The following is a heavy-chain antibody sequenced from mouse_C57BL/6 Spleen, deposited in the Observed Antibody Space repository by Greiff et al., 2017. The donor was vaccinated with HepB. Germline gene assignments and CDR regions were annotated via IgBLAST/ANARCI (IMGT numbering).Heavy chain of an antibody. D-gene: IGHD2-3*01. CDR1: GFTFSDYG. J-gene: IGHJ1*03. V-gene: IGHV5-17*01. CDR3: ARNDGYPYWYFDV. Sequence: EVKVVESGGGLVKPGGSLKLSCAASGFTFSDYGMHWVRQAPEKGLEWVAYISSGSSTIYYADTVKGRFTISRDNAKNTLFLQMTSLRSEDTAMYYCARNDGYPYWYFDVWGTGTTVTVSS. CDR2: ISSGSSTI.